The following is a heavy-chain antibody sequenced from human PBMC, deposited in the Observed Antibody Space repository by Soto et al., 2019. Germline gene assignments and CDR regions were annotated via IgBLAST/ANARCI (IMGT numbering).Heavy chain of an antibody. V-gene: IGHV4-39*01. J-gene: IGHJ4*02. CDR1: GESMSSSSYY. D-gene: IGHD2-21*02. CDR2: IYYSGRT. Sequence: SETLSLTGIVSGESMSSSSYYWGCIRQPPGKGLEWIGSIYYSGRTYYNPSFKSRVTISIDTSKNQFSLKLSSVTATDTAVYYCARQRTTVVTQAYFDHWGQGALVTVSS. CDR3: ARQRTTVVTQAYFDH.